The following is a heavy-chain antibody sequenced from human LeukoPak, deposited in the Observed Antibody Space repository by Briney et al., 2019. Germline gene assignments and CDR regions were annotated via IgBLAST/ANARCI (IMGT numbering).Heavy chain of an antibody. J-gene: IGHJ4*02. V-gene: IGHV3-21*01. CDR1: GFTFSSYT. D-gene: IGHD3-10*01. CDR2: ITGSTSYI. CDR3: ARGEYHSALDY. Sequence: PGGSLRLSCAASGFTFSSYTMNWVRQAPGKGLEWVSCITGSTSYIYYADSVKGRFTISRDNAKNSLYLQMNSRGAEDTAIYYCARGEYHSALDYWGQGTLVTVSS.